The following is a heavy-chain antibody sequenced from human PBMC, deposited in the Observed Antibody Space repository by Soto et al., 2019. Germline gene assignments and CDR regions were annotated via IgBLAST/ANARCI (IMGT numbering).Heavy chain of an antibody. J-gene: IGHJ4*02. D-gene: IGHD5-18*01. Sequence: EVQLMESGGALVQPGGSLRLSCVASGFSFSSHSVTWVRQAPGKGPEWVSTISGSGGHIYYVDSVKGRFTISRENSKDTLYLQMNSLGAEDTALYYCAKSHLGAMAAFDYWGQGTLVTVSS. CDR1: GFSFSSHS. CDR3: AKSHLGAMAAFDY. V-gene: IGHV3-23*01. CDR2: ISGSGGHI.